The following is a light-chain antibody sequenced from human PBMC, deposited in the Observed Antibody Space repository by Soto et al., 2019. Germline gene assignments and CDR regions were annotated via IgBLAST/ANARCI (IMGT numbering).Light chain of an antibody. J-gene: IGKJ4*01. Sequence: DIQMTQSPSTLSASVGDRVTITCRASQSISSWLAWYQQKPGKAPNLLIYKASSLESGGPSRFSGSGSGTEFPLTISSLQPDDFATDYCQQYNSYPLAFGGGTKVEIK. V-gene: IGKV1-5*03. CDR2: KAS. CDR1: QSISSW. CDR3: QQYNSYPLA.